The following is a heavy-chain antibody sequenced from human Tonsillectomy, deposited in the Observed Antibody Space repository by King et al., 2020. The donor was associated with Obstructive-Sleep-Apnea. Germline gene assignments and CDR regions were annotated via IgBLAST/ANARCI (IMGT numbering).Heavy chain of an antibody. CDR2: MSPKSGNT. V-gene: IGHV1-8*01. J-gene: IGHJ4*02. Sequence: QLVQSGTEVKELGAAVRVSCKTSGPTFTSYDIHWVRQAPGQGLEWMGWMSPKSGNTDLAQKFQGRVTLTRDTSRNTAYMDLSSLRSEDTAVYYCARCVREYSDSSGYCSFDHWGQGSLVTVSS. CDR1: GPTFTSYD. CDR3: ARCVREYSDSSGYCSFDH. D-gene: IGHD3-22*01.